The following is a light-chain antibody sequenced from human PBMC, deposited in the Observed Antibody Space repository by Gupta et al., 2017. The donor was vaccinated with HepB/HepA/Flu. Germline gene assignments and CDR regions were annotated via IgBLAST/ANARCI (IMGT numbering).Light chain of an antibody. CDR3: CSYAGSYTDVV. J-gene: IGLJ2*01. CDR1: SSDVGAYNY. Sequence: SALTHPRSVSGSPGQSVTISCTGPSSDVGAYNYVSWFQHHPGKAPQLMSYDVSERPSGVPDRFSGSKSGNTASLTISGLQAEDEADYYCCSYAGSYTDVVFGGGTKMTVL. CDR2: DVS. V-gene: IGLV2-11*01.